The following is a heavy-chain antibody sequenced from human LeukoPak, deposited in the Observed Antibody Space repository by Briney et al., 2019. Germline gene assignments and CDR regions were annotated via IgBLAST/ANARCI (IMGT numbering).Heavy chain of an antibody. D-gene: IGHD5-24*01. CDR1: GGTFSSYA. V-gene: IGHV1-69*01. Sequence: SSVKVSCKASGGTFSSYAISWVRQAPGQGLEWMGGIIPIFGTANYAQKFQGRVTITADESTSTAYMELSSLRSEDTAVYYCARDSELEMATNIGYYWGQGTLVIVSS. CDR2: IIPIFGTA. J-gene: IGHJ4*02. CDR3: ARDSELEMATNIGYY.